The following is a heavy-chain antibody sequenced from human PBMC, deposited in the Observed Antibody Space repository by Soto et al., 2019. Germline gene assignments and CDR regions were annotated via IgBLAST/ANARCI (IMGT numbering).Heavy chain of an antibody. J-gene: IGHJ3*01. CDR3: AILGATYYAFDF. CDR2: IGPRGRDT. V-gene: IGHV3-23*01. Sequence: EVHLLESGGGLVQPGGSLRLSCAVSGFTINSHAMAWVRQTPEKGLEWVSAIGPRGRDTYYADSVKGRFIISRDNSKNTVSLQMNSLRAEDTAVYYCAILGATYYAFDFWGQGALVTVS. CDR1: GFTINSHA. D-gene: IGHD3-10*01.